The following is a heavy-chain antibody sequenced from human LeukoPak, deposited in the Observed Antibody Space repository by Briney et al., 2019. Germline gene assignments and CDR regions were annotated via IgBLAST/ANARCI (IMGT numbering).Heavy chain of an antibody. CDR3: ARHSRYYDSTPGVDY. CDR1: GGSFSGYY. Sequence: PSETLSLTCAVYGGSFSGYYWSWIRQPPGKGLEWIGEINHSGSTNYNPSLKSRVTISVDASKNQFSLKLSSVTAADTAVYYCARHSRYYDSTPGVDYWGQGTLVTVSS. J-gene: IGHJ4*02. V-gene: IGHV4-34*01. CDR2: INHSGST. D-gene: IGHD3-22*01.